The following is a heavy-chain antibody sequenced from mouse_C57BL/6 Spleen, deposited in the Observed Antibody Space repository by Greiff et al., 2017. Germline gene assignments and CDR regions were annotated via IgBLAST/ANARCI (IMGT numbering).Heavy chain of an antibody. CDR1: GYTFTSYW. CDR3: AREGAYYSKYGYTMDY. Sequence: QVKLQQPGAELVMPGASVKLSCKASGYTFTSYWLTWVKQRPGQGLEWIGDLYPGSGSTTYNEKFKSKSTLTVYTSSSTAYMQLSSLTSEDSAVYYGAREGAYYSKYGYTMDYWGQGTSVTVSS. J-gene: IGHJ4*01. V-gene: IGHV1-55*01. D-gene: IGHD2-5*01. CDR2: LYPGSGST.